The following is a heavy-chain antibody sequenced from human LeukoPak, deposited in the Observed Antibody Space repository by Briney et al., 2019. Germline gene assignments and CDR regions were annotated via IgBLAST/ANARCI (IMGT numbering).Heavy chain of an antibody. CDR1: VLTFSSYG. CDR2: IWYDGSNK. V-gene: IGHV3-33*01. J-gene: IGHJ4*02. Sequence: PGGSLRHFCAATVLTFSSYGMHRVRQAPGKGLEWVAVIWYDGSNKYYADSVKGRFTISRDNSKNTLYLQMNSLRAEDTAVYYCARDSITMVRGVIAYWGQGTLVTVSS. CDR3: ARDSITMVRGVIAY. D-gene: IGHD3-10*01.